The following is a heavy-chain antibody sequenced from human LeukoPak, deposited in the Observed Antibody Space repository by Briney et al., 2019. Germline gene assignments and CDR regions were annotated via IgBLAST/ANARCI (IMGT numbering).Heavy chain of an antibody. CDR2: ISSTSSTI. V-gene: IGHV3-48*02. D-gene: IGHD2-15*01. CDR3: AREGYCSGGSCHGVDY. J-gene: IGHJ4*02. Sequence: GGSLTLSCGASGFTFSRTTMNWVRQAPGKGLEWVSYISSTSSTIYYADSVKGRFTISRDNAKNSLYLQMNSLRDEDTAVYYCAREGYCSGGSCHGVDYWGQGTLVTVSS. CDR1: GFTFSRTT.